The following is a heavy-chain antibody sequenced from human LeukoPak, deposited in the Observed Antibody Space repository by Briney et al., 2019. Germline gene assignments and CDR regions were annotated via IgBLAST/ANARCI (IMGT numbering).Heavy chain of an antibody. CDR3: VREARGYHYTYFDY. V-gene: IGHV3-13*01. CDR1: GFTLGSHD. D-gene: IGHD5-18*01. CDR2: VSSGFHA. Sequence: GGSLRLSCTASGFTLGSHDMHWVRQIPGQGLEWVAAVSSGFHAFFADSAQGRCTVSREDARNSLYLQMNSLRAGDTAVYYCVREARGYHYTYFDYWGQGPLVPVSS. J-gene: IGHJ4*02.